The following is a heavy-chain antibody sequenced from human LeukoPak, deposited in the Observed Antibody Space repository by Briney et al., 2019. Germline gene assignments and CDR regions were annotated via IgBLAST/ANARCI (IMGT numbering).Heavy chain of an antibody. CDR3: AKRISGAYYSLLDY. D-gene: IGHD1-26*01. CDR2: IRNDKSSE. Sequence: GGSLRLSCSVSGFIFSTYGMHWVRQAPGKGLEWVAFIRNDKSSEHYADSVKGRFTISRDNSKNTLYLQMNSLRPEDTAVYYCAKRISGAYYSLLDYWGQGTLVIVSS. CDR1: GFIFSTYG. J-gene: IGHJ4*02. V-gene: IGHV3-30*02.